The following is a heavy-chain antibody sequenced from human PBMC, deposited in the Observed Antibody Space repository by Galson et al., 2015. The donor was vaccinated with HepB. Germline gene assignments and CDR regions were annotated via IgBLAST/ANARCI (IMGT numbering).Heavy chain of an antibody. D-gene: IGHD2/OR15-2a*01. V-gene: IGHV3-48*02. J-gene: IGHJ6*02. Sequence: SLRLSCAASGFTLSSYSMNWVRQAPGKGLEWVSYISSSSSTKYYADSEKGRFTISRDNAKNSLYLQMNSLRDEDTAVYYCARDRKYGPNYYYYYGLDVWGQGTTVTVSS. CDR3: ARDRKYGPNYYYYYGLDV. CDR2: ISSSSSTK. CDR1: GFTLSSYS.